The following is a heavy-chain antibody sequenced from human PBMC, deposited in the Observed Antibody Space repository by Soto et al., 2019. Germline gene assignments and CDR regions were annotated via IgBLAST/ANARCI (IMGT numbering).Heavy chain of an antibody. CDR3: ARAGCDGGSCYTLVGLRYGMDV. D-gene: IGHD2-15*01. Sequence: QVQLVESGGGVMQPGRSRRLSCAASGFTFSNYAMYWVREAPGKGLERVTVISYDGNNKYYADSVKGRFTISRDNSKNTLYLQMNSLRDEDTAVYYCARAGCDGGSCYTLVGLRYGMDVWGQGTTVTVSS. J-gene: IGHJ6*02. CDR1: GFTFSNYA. V-gene: IGHV3-30-3*01. CDR2: ISYDGNNK.